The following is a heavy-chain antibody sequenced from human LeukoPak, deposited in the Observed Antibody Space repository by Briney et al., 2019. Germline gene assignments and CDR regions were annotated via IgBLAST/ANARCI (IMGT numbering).Heavy chain of an antibody. CDR3: AKDLFTMALLYYFDY. CDR1: GFTVSSNY. V-gene: IGHV3-53*01. J-gene: IGHJ4*02. CDR2: IYSGGST. Sequence: GGSLRLSCAASGFTVSSNYMSWVRQAPGKGLEWVSVIYSGGSTYYADSVKGRFTISRDNSKNTLYLQMNSLRAEDTAVYYCAKDLFTMALLYYFDYWGQGTLVTVSS. D-gene: IGHD3-10*01.